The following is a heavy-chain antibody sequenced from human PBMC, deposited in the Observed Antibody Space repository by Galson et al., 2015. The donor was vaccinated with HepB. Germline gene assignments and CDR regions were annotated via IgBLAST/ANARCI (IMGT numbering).Heavy chain of an antibody. D-gene: IGHD5-24*01. CDR2: IIPIFGTA. J-gene: IGHJ4*02. V-gene: IGHV1-69*13. CDR3: ARDSELSGYKNPGAY. Sequence: SVKVSCKASGGTFSSYAISWVRQAPGQGLEWMGGIIPIFGTANYAQKFQGRVTITADESTSTAYMELSSLRSEDTAVYYCARDSELSGYKNPGAYWGQGTLVTVSS. CDR1: GGTFSSYA.